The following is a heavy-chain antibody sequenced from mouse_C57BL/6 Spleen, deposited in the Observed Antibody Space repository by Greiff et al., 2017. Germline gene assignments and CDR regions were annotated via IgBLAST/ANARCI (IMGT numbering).Heavy chain of an antibody. CDR2: INPNNGGT. V-gene: IGHV1-22*01. CDR3: AREVLGFRREMDY. Sequence: EVQLKESGPELVKPGASVKMSCKASGYTFTDYNMHWVKQSHGKSLEWIGYINPNNGGTSYNQKFKGKATLTVDKSSSTAYMELRSLTSEDSAVYYCAREVLGFRREMDYWGQGTSVTVST. CDR1: GYTFTDYN. D-gene: IGHD2-14*01. J-gene: IGHJ4*01.